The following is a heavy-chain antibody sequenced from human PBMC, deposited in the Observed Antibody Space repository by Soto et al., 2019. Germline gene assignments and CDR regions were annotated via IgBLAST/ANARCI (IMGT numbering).Heavy chain of an antibody. Sequence: PSQTLSLTCAISGDSVSGNSAAWNWIRQSPSRGLEWLGRTYYRSRWYNDYAVSVKSRITVTPDTSKNQFSLHLNSVTPEDTAVYDCAREFPYYVSSDSYLDYWGQGALVTVYS. J-gene: IGHJ4*02. CDR2: TYYRSRWYN. V-gene: IGHV6-1*01. CDR3: AREFPYYVSSDSYLDY. D-gene: IGHD3-16*01. CDR1: GDSVSGNSAA.